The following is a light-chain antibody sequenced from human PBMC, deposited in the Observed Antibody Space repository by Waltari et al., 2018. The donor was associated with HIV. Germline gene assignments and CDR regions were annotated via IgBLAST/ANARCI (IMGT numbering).Light chain of an antibody. Sequence: SYDLTQPPSVSVSPGHTATITCSGDALGDKYACWYQQKPGQSPILVIYQDTKRPSGIPERFSGSISGNTATLTISGTQAMDEADYYCQAWDSKTAYVFGTGTKVTVL. CDR1: ALGDKY. J-gene: IGLJ1*01. CDR3: QAWDSKTAYV. CDR2: QDT. V-gene: IGLV3-1*01.